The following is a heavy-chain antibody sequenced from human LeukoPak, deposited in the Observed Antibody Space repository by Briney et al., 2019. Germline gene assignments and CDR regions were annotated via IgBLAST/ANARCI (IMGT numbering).Heavy chain of an antibody. CDR3: AKKPAYCSGGSCYSGLAEYFQH. J-gene: IGHJ1*01. CDR2: ISADSAAT. D-gene: IGHD2-15*01. V-gene: IGHV3-23*01. Sequence: GSLRLSCAASGFNFGSYSMTWVRQAPGKGLEWVSVISADSAATFYADSVKGRFTISRDNSKNTLYLQMNSLRAEDTAVYYCAKKPAYCSGGSCYSGLAEYFQHWGQGTLVTVSS. CDR1: GFNFGSYS.